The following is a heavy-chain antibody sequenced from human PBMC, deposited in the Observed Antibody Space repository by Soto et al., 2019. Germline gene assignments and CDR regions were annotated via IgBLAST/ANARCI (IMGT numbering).Heavy chain of an antibody. J-gene: IGHJ4*02. CDR2: IHNSGTT. CDR3: ARDIRGFSRALDD. CDR1: GGYVNSNDYY. V-gene: IGHV4-61*08. D-gene: IGHD5-18*01. Sequence: XDTLSPSGNVSGGYVNSNDYYWTWVRQPPGKGLEWIGNIHNSGTTNYNPSLQNRVTLSIDTSKIQCCLQPTSVTAADAALYYCARDIRGFSRALDDWGRGTPVTVSS.